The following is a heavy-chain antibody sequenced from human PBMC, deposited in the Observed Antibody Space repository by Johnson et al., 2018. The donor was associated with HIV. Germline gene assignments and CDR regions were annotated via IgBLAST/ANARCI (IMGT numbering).Heavy chain of an antibody. CDR3: AKDSFSFVLAMTAFAI. J-gene: IGHJ3*02. D-gene: IGHD3-3*01. CDR1: GFTFSKYG. V-gene: IGHV3-30*19. CDR2: ISYDGSNK. Sequence: QVQLVESGGGVVQPGGSLRLSCVTSGFTFSKYGMHWVRQAPGKGLEWVAVISYDGSNKYYADSVKGRFTISRDNSKNTLYLQMNSLIAEDTAVYYCAKDSFSFVLAMTAFAIWGQGTSVAVSS.